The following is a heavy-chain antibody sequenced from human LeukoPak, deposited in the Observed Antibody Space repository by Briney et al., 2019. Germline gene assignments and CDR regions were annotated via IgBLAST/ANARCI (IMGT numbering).Heavy chain of an antibody. CDR2: ISAYNGNT. CDR3: ARVGSSSSQGPFDY. V-gene: IGHV1-18*01. D-gene: IGHD6-13*01. CDR1: GYTFTSYG. J-gene: IGHJ4*02. Sequence: APVKVSCKASGYTFTSYGISWVRQAPGQGLEWMGWISAYNGNTNYAQKLQGRVTMTTDTSMSTAYMELRSLRSDDTAVYYCARVGSSSSQGPFDYWGQGTLVTVSS.